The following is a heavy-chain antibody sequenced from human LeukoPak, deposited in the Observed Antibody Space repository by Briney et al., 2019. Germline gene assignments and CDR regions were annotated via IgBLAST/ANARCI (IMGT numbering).Heavy chain of an antibody. CDR2: ISGSGGST. CDR1: GFTFSSYA. J-gene: IGHJ5*02. V-gene: IGHV3-23*01. D-gene: IGHD6-13*01. Sequence: GGSLRLSCAASGFTFSSYAMSWVRQAPGKGPEWVSAISGSGGSTYYADSVKGRFTISRDNSKNTLYLQMNSLRAEDTAVYYCAKDCIAAAGTPHWFDPWGQGTLVTVSS. CDR3: AKDCIAAAGTPHWFDP.